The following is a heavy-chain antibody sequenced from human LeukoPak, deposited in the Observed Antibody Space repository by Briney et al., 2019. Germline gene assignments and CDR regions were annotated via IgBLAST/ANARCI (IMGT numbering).Heavy chain of an antibody. CDR1: GFTFRNYW. Sequence: GGSLRLSCAASGFTFRNYWMSWVRQAPGKGLEWVANIKQDGSEKYYVDSVKGRFTISRDNAKKSLYLQMNSLRAGDTAVYYCARRRCSSTSCFIDYWGQGTLVTVSS. J-gene: IGHJ4*02. D-gene: IGHD2-2*01. V-gene: IGHV3-7*01. CDR3: ARRRCSSTSCFIDY. CDR2: IKQDGSEK.